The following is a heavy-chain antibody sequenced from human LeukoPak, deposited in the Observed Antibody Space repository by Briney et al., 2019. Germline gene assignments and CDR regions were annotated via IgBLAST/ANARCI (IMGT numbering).Heavy chain of an antibody. CDR2: IYYSGST. D-gene: IGHD6-19*01. Sequence: PSETLSLTCTVSGGSISSYYWSWIRQPPGKALEWIGYIYYSGSTNYNPSLKSRVTISVDTSKNQFSLKLSSVTAADTAVYYCARDLAVAGKGFDYWGHGTLVTVSS. CDR3: ARDLAVAGKGFDY. J-gene: IGHJ4*01. V-gene: IGHV4-59*01. CDR1: GGSISSYY.